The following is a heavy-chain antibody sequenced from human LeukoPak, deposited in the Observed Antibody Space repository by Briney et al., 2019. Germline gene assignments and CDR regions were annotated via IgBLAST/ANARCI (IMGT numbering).Heavy chain of an antibody. CDR1: GFTFSNYW. D-gene: IGHD1-14*01. Sequence: GGSLRLSCAASGFTFSNYWMTWVRQAPGKGLEWVANIKQDGSVKYYVDSVKGRFTISRDNAKNSLYLQMNSLRVEDTAVYYCARRKYGIPFDYWGQGILVTVSS. CDR3: ARRKYGIPFDY. CDR2: IKQDGSVK. V-gene: IGHV3-7*01. J-gene: IGHJ4*02.